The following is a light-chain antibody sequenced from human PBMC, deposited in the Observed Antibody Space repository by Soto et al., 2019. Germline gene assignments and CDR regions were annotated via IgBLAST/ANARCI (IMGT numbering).Light chain of an antibody. V-gene: IGLV2-14*01. CDR1: SSDVGGYNY. J-gene: IGLJ1*01. Sequence: QSVLTQPASVSGSPGQSITISCTGTSSDVGGYNYVSWYQQHPGKAPKLMIYEVTNRPSGVSNRFSGSKSGNTASLTISGLQAEDEADYCCGSYSSSTTPFVFGSGTKGTAL. CDR3: GSYSSSTTPFV. CDR2: EVT.